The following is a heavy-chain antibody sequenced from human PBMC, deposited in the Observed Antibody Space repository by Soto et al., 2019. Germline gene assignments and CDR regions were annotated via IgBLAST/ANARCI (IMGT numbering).Heavy chain of an antibody. Sequence: ASVKVSCKVSGYTLTELSMHWVRQAPGKGLEWMGGFDPEDGETIYAQKFQGRVTMTEDTSTDTAYMELSSLRAEDTAVYYCAKSGDYDSSGYYYDDIPFDPWGQGTLVTVSS. CDR3: AKSGDYDSSGYYYDDIPFDP. D-gene: IGHD3-22*01. CDR1: GYTLTELS. J-gene: IGHJ5*02. V-gene: IGHV1-24*01. CDR2: FDPEDGET.